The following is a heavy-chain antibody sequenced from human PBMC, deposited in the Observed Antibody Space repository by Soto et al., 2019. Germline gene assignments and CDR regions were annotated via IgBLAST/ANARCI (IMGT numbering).Heavy chain of an antibody. J-gene: IGHJ4*02. CDR3: ARDDEGGSDCDLGY. V-gene: IGHV3-30*03. D-gene: IGHD3-10*01. Sequence: QVQLVESGGGVVQPGRSLRLSCAASGFTFSSYVIHWVRQTPGKGLEWVAFISRDGSNEYYADSVKGRFTISRDKSKNTLYLQMNSLRAEDTAVYYCARDDEGGSDCDLGYWGQGTLVTVSS. CDR2: ISRDGSNE. CDR1: GFTFSSYV.